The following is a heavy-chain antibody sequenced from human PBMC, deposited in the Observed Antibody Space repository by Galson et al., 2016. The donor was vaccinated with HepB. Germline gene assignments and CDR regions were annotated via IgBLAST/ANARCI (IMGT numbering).Heavy chain of an antibody. Sequence: PALVKPTQTLTLTCPFSGFSLNTYGVGVGWIRQPPGKALEWLALSYWDDDKTYSPSLKSRLTITKDTSKNQVVLTMTNMDPVDTATYYCAHSKFELGTNYSGPCGQGTLVSVSS. CDR1: GFSLNTYGVG. V-gene: IGHV2-5*02. D-gene: IGHD2-15*01. J-gene: IGHJ5*02. CDR3: AHSKFELGTNYSGP. CDR2: SYWDDDK.